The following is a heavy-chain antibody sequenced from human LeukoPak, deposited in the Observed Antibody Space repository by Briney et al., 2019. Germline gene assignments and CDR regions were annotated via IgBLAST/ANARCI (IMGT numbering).Heavy chain of an antibody. J-gene: IGHJ4*02. D-gene: IGHD1-1*01. CDR2: ISWNSGSI. CDR3: ARDRNVADSGTFDY. Sequence: GGSLRLSCAASGFNFNEFALHWVRQAPGKGLEWVSVISWNSGSIGYADSVKGRFTISRDNAKNSLYLQMNSLRAEDTAVYYCARDRNVADSGTFDYWGQGTLVTVSS. V-gene: IGHV3-9*01. CDR1: GFNFNEFA.